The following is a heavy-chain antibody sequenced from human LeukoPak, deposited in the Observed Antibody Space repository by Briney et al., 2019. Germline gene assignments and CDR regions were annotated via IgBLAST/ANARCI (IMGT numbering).Heavy chain of an antibody. V-gene: IGHV3-13*01. CDR3: VREARGYHYTYFDY. CDR2: VSSGFHA. J-gene: IGHJ4*02. CDR1: GFTLGSHD. D-gene: IGHD5-18*01. Sequence: PGGSLRLPCTASGFTLGSHDMHWVRQIPGQGLEWVAAVSSGFHAFFADSVQGRFTVSREDARNSLYLQMNSLRAGDTAVYYCVREARGYHYTYFDYWGQGTLVTVS.